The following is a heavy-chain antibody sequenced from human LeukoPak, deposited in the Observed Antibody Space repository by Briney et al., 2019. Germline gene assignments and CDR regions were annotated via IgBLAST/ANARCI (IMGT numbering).Heavy chain of an antibody. CDR2: INPSGGST. CDR1: GYTFTSYC. J-gene: IGHJ4*02. Sequence: ASVKVSCKASGYTFTSYCMHWVRQAPGQGLEWMGIINPSGGSTSYAQKFQGRVTMTRDTSTSTVYMELSSLRSEDTAVYYCARDEAGMEATFNFDYWGQGTLVTVSS. CDR3: ARDEAGMEATFNFDY. V-gene: IGHV1-46*01. D-gene: IGHD5-12*01.